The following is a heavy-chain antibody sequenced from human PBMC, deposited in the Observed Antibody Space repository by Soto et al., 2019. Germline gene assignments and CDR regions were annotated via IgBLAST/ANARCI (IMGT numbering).Heavy chain of an antibody. Sequence: ASVKVSCKASGYTFTSYDINWVRQATGQGLEWMGWMNPNSGNTGYAQKFQGRVTMTRNTSISTAYMELSSLRSEDTAVYYCATDWPYSSGGAFDIWGQGTMVTVSS. V-gene: IGHV1-8*01. CDR2: MNPNSGNT. CDR1: GYTFTSYD. D-gene: IGHD6-19*01. J-gene: IGHJ3*02. CDR3: ATDWPYSSGGAFDI.